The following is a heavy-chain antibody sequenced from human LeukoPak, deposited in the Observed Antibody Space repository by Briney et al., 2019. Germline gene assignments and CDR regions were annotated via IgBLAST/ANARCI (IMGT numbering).Heavy chain of an antibody. Sequence: GGSLRLSCAASGFTFSDYYMNWIRQAPGKGLEWVSYISTSGSTKYYADSVKGRFTMSRDNAKNSLYLQMNSLRAEDTAVYYCAHRKATSWAHDYWGQGTLVTVSS. J-gene: IGHJ4*02. CDR2: ISTSGSTK. CDR3: AHRKATSWAHDY. V-gene: IGHV3-11*01. D-gene: IGHD2-2*01. CDR1: GFTFSDYY.